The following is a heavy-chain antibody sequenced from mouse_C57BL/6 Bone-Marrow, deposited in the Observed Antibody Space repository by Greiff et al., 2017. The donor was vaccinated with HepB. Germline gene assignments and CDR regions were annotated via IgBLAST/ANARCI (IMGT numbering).Heavy chain of an antibody. CDR1: GFTFSDFY. D-gene: IGHD2-4*01. V-gene: IGHV7-1*01. Sequence: EVKLVDSGGGLVQSGRSLRLSCATSGFTFSDFYMEWVRQAPGKGLEWIAASRNKANDYTTEYSASVKGRFIVSRDTSQSILYLQMNALRAEDTAIYYCARDDQLRRFAYWGQGTLVTVSA. CDR3: ARDDQLRRFAY. J-gene: IGHJ3*01. CDR2: SRNKANDYTT.